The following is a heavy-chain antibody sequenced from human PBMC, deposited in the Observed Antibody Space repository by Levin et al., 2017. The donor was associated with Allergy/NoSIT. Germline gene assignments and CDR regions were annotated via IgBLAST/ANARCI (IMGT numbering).Heavy chain of an antibody. D-gene: IGHD3-3*01. CDR2: ISSSGSTI. Sequence: GESLKISCAASGFTFSDYYMSWIRQAPGKGLEWVSYISSSGSTIYYADSVKGRFTISRDNAKNSLYLQMNSLRAEDTAVYYCASGYDFWSAPWGQGTLVTVSS. CDR1: GFTFSDYY. J-gene: IGHJ5*02. CDR3: ASGYDFWSAP. V-gene: IGHV3-11*01.